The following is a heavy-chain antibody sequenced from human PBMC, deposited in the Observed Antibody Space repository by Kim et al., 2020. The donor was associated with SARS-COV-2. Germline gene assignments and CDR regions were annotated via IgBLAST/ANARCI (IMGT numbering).Heavy chain of an antibody. V-gene: IGHV3-23*01. CDR1: GFTFSSYA. D-gene: IGHD3-22*01. Sequence: GGSLRLSCAASGFTFSSYAMSWVRQAPGKGLEWVSAISGSGGSTYYADSVKGRFTISRDNSKNTLYLQMNSLRAEDTAVYYCAKDLYYYDSSGYYLYWGQGTLVTVSS. CDR3: AKDLYYYDSSGYYLY. CDR2: ISGSGGST. J-gene: IGHJ4*02.